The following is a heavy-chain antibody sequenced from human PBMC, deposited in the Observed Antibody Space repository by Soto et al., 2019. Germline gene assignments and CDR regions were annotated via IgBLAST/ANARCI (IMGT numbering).Heavy chain of an antibody. CDR2: IYYSVST. CDR3: ARHTSYYYDSSGYYFDY. Sequence: SETLSLTCTVSGGSISSSSYYWGWIRQPPGKGLEWIGSIYYSVSTYYNPSLKSRVTISVDTSKKQFSLKLSSVTAADTAVYYCARHTSYYYDSSGYYFDYWGQGTLVTVSS. J-gene: IGHJ4*02. D-gene: IGHD3-22*01. V-gene: IGHV4-39*01. CDR1: GGSISSSSYY.